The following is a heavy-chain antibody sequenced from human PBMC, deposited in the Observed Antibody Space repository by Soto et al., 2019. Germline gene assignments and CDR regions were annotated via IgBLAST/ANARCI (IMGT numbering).Heavy chain of an antibody. CDR3: VRDFGWYFRSGYMDV. Sequence: EVQLVESGGVLVKPGGSLRLSCAASGFDFSSYSMNWVRQAPGKGLEWVSSMNEDSSYRYYAHSLRGRFTISSDNAKESLYLQMNSLRAEDTAVYYCVRDFGWYFRSGYMDVWGDGARVTVSS. D-gene: IGHD3-3*01. J-gene: IGHJ6*03. CDR2: MNEDSSYR. CDR1: GFDFSSYS. V-gene: IGHV3-21*02.